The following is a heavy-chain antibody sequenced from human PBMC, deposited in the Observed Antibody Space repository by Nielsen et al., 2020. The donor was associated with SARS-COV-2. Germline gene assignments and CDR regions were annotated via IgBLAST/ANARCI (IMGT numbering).Heavy chain of an antibody. D-gene: IGHD6-19*01. V-gene: IGHV4-34*01. J-gene: IGHJ5*02. Sequence: LETLSLTCAVYGGSLSGSYWSWIRQSPGKGLQWIGEIHHTGGTNFNPSLKSRVTISVDTSKSQFFLKLSSVTAADTAVYYCARSSSGWYMGPASWGQGTLVTVSS. CDR2: IHHTGGT. CDR1: GGSLSGSY. CDR3: ARSSSGWYMGPAS.